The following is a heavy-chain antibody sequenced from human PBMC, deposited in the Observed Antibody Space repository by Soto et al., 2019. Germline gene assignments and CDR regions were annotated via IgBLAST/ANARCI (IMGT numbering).Heavy chain of an antibody. CDR2: IIPILGIA. V-gene: IGHV1-69*02. CDR1: GGTFSSYT. J-gene: IGHJ3*02. CDR3: ARLYCSSTSCYEGAFDI. D-gene: IGHD2-2*01. Sequence: QVQLVQSGAEVKKPGSSVKVSCKASGGTFSSYTISWVRQAPGQGLEWMGRIIPILGIANYAQKFQGRVTITADKSTSTAYMELSSLRDEDTAVYYCARLYCSSTSCYEGAFDIWGQGTMVTVSS.